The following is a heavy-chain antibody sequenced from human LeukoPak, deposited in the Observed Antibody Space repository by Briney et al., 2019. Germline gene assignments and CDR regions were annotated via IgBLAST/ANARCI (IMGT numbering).Heavy chain of an antibody. V-gene: IGHV4-4*07. CDR2: IYTSGST. CDR1: GGSISSYY. CDR3: ARGDTNMATDAFDI. J-gene: IGHJ3*02. D-gene: IGHD5-18*01. Sequence: SETPSLTCTVSGGSISSYYWTWIRQPAGKGLEWIGRIYTSGSTNYNPSLKSRVTMSVDTSKNQFSLKLSSVTAADTAVYYCARGDTNMATDAFDIWGQGTMVTVSS.